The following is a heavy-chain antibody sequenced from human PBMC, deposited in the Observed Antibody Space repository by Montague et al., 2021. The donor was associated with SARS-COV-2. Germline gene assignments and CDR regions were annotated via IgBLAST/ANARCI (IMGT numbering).Heavy chain of an antibody. CDR2: IYPGDSDT. Sequence: QSGAEVKKPGESLTISCNASGYIFTKYWIGWVRQMPGKGLEWMGIIYPGDSDTRYSPSFQGQVTMSVDKSISTAYLQWSRLKVSDTAIYFCARVRPHGGSLTLGDFDPWGQGTLVSVAS. CDR1: GYIFTKYW. V-gene: IGHV5-51*03. CDR3: ARVRPHGGSLTLGDFDP. D-gene: IGHD3-16*01. J-gene: IGHJ5*02.